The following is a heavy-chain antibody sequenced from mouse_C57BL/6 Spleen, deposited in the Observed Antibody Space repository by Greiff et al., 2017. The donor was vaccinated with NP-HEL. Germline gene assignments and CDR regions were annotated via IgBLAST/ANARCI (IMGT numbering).Heavy chain of an antibody. V-gene: IGHV1-50*01. J-gene: IGHJ1*03. D-gene: IGHD1-1*01. CDR1: GYTFTSYW. CDR2: IDPSDSYT. Sequence: QVQLQQSGAELVKPGASVKLSCKASGYTFTSYWMQWVKQRPGQGLEWIGEIDPSDSYTNYNQKFKGKATLTVDTSSSTAYMQLSSLTSEDSAVYYCALYYYGSSYWYFDVWGTGTTVTVSS. CDR3: ALYYYGSSYWYFDV.